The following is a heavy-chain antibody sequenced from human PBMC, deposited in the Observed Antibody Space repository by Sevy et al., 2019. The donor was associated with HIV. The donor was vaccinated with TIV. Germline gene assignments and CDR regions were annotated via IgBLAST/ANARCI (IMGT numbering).Heavy chain of an antibody. CDR2: IKSESDGGTT. J-gene: IGHJ4*02. Sequence: GGSLRLSCAASGLTLSYAWMNWVRQAPGKGLEWVGHIKSESDGGTTDFATPVKGRFIISRDDSKNTLYLQMNSLKTGDTALYHCTARNFDFWGRGTLVTVSS. CDR1: GLTLSYAW. V-gene: IGHV3-15*07. CDR3: TARNFDF.